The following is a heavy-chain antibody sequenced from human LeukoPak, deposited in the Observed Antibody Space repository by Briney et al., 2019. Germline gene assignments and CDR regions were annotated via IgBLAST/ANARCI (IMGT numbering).Heavy chain of an antibody. V-gene: IGHV3-23*01. CDR2: ISGSGGST. J-gene: IGHJ6*02. D-gene: IGHD4-17*01. Sequence: GGSLRLSCAASGFTFSSYWMSWVRQAPGKGLEWVSAISGSGGSTYYADSVKGRFTISRDNSKNTLYLQMNSLRAEDTAVYYCAKDDYGDYGHYYGMDVWGQGTTVTVSS. CDR1: GFTFSSYW. CDR3: AKDDYGDYGHYYGMDV.